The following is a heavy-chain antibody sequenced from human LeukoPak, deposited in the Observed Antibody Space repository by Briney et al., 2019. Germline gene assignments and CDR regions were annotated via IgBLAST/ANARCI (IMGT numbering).Heavy chain of an antibody. J-gene: IGHJ6*03. Sequence: SETLSLTCAVYGGSFSGYYWSWIRQPPGKGLEWIGSIYHSGSTYYNPSLKSRVTISVDTSKNQFSLKLSSVTAADTAVYYCARPRRDYYYYYYMDVWGKGTTVTVSS. CDR3: ARPRRDYYYYYYMDV. V-gene: IGHV4-34*01. CDR1: GGSFSGYY. CDR2: IYHSGST.